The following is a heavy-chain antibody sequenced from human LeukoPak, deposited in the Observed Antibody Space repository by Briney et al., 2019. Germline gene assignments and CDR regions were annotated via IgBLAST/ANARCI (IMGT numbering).Heavy chain of an antibody. V-gene: IGHV4-39*01. D-gene: IGHD2-15*01. CDR2: IYHSGST. J-gene: IGHJ4*02. CDR1: GGSISSISHY. Sequence: SETLSPTCTVSGGSISSISHYWGWIRQPPGKGLEWIGTIYHSGSTYYNPSLKSRVTLSVDTSKNQFSLQLNSVTPEDTAVYYCARGVGGGWKVFDYWGQGTLVTVSS. CDR3: ARGVGGGWKVFDY.